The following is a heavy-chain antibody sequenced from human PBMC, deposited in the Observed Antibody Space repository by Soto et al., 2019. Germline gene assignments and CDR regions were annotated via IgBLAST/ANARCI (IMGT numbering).Heavy chain of an antibody. Sequence: VKVSCKASGYTFTGYGISWVRQAPGQGLEWMGWISAYNGNTNYAQKLQGRVTMTTDTSTSTAYMELRSLRSDDTAVYYCARAVETTVTFDYWGQGPLVTVSS. D-gene: IGHD4-17*01. J-gene: IGHJ4*02. CDR2: ISAYNGNT. CDR3: ARAVETTVTFDY. CDR1: GYTFTGYG. V-gene: IGHV1-18*04.